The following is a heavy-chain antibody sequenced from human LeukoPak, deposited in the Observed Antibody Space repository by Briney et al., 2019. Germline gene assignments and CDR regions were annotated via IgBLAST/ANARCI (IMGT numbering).Heavy chain of an antibody. D-gene: IGHD5-24*01. Sequence: GGSLRLSCEASGFTLSIYWMSWVRQAPGKGLEWVANVNQDGSEKYYVDSVKGRFTISRDNAKKSLYLQMNSLRVEDTAVYYCARGFDGFYGFDIWGQGTMVTVSS. J-gene: IGHJ3*02. CDR1: GFTLSIYW. CDR3: ARGFDGFYGFDI. V-gene: IGHV3-7*03. CDR2: VNQDGSEK.